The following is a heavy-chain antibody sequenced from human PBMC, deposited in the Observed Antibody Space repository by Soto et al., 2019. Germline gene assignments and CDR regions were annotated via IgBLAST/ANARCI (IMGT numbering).Heavy chain of an antibody. CDR3: ARGVQLDRPTWYYFDS. D-gene: IGHD1-1*01. Sequence: EVQLVESGGGLVQPGGSLRLSCAAAGFTFSSYWMSWVRQAPGKGLEWVANIKQDGSEKYYVASVKGRFTISRDNAKNSLYLQMNSLRAEDTAVYYCARGVQLDRPTWYYFDSWGQGTLVTVSS. CDR2: IKQDGSEK. CDR1: GFTFSSYW. J-gene: IGHJ4*02. V-gene: IGHV3-7*01.